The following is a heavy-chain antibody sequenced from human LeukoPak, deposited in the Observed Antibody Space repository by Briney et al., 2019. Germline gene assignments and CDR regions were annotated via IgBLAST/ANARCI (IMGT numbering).Heavy chain of an antibody. CDR2: IYYSGST. V-gene: IGHV4-59*01. Sequence: KPSETLSLTCTVSGGSISSYYWSWIRQPPAKGLEWIGYIYYSGSTNYNPSLKSRVTISVDTSENQFSLKLSSVTAADTAVYYCARNEWFGELLSEYYFDYWGQGTLVTVSS. D-gene: IGHD3-10*01. J-gene: IGHJ4*02. CDR3: ARNEWFGELLSEYYFDY. CDR1: GGSISSYY.